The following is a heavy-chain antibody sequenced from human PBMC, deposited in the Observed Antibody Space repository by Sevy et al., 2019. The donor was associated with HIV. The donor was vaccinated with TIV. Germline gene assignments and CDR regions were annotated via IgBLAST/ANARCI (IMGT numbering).Heavy chain of an antibody. J-gene: IGHJ5*01. CDR2: INAGNGNT. Sequence: ASVKVSCKTSGYTFTTYAIHWVRQAPGQRLEWMGWINAGNGNTKYSQNFQGRVTITRDTSASTAYMELSSLRVEDTAVYYCARDYSGSGSYYISNWFDSWGQGTLVTVSS. D-gene: IGHD3-10*01. V-gene: IGHV1-3*01. CDR3: ARDYSGSGSYYISNWFDS. CDR1: GYTFTTYA.